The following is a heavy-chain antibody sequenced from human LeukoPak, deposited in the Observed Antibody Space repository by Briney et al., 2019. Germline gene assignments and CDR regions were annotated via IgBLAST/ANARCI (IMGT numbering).Heavy chain of an antibody. CDR2: IYYSGST. CDR3: ARQPGYSYGLPVDY. V-gene: IGHV4-39*01. J-gene: IGHJ4*02. D-gene: IGHD5-18*01. Sequence: PSETLSLTCTVSGGSISSSSYYWGWIRQPPGKGLEWIGSIYYSGSTYYNPSLKSRVTISVDTSKNQSSLKLSSVTAADTAVYYCARQPGYSYGLPVDYWGQGTLVTVSS. CDR1: GGSISSSSYY.